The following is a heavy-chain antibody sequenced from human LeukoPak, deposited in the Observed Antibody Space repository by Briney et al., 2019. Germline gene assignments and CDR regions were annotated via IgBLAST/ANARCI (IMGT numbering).Heavy chain of an antibody. CDR3: ARDGEMANNAPXXFDL. CDR2: IYYSGST. CDR1: GGSIGSYY. D-gene: IGHD5-24*01. J-gene: IGHJ2*01. Sequence: SETLSLTCTVSGGSIGSYYWSWIRQPPGKGLEWIGYIYYSGSTNYNPSLKSRVTISVDTSKNQFSLKLSSVTAADTAVYYCARDGEMANNAPXXFDLWGRGXXVTXSS. V-gene: IGHV4-59*01.